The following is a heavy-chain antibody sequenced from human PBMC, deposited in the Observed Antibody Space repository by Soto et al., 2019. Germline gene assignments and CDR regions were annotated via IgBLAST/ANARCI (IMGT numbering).Heavy chain of an antibody. Sequence: PSETLSLTCTVSGGSISSSSYYWGWIRQPPGKGLEWIGSIYYSGSTYYNPSLKSRVTISVDTSKNQFSLKLSSVTAADTAVYYCARQIWGIAAAGTFDYYYYYMDVWGKGTTVTVS. CDR1: GGSISSSSYY. D-gene: IGHD6-13*01. CDR3: ARQIWGIAAAGTFDYYYYYMDV. CDR2: IYYSGST. J-gene: IGHJ6*03. V-gene: IGHV4-39*01.